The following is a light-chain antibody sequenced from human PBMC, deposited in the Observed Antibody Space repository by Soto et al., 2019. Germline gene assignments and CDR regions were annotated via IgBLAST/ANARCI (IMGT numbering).Light chain of an antibody. Sequence: DIVLTQSPGTLSLSPGEKATLSCRASQSVRSNYVAWHQQKPGQAPRLLIYVAASRANVIQDRFSGSGSGTDVTLTISRLDPKDFEVYYCQQYGSSTKTFGQWTKEAIK. CDR2: VAA. CDR3: QQYGSSTKT. J-gene: IGKJ1*01. CDR1: QSVRSNY. V-gene: IGKV3-20*01.